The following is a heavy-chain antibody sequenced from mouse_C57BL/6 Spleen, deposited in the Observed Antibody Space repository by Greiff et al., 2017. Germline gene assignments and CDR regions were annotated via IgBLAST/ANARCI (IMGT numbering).Heavy chain of an antibody. V-gene: IGHV1-18*01. J-gene: IGHJ2*01. CDR1: GYTFTDYN. CDR3: ARSDYYGSRDFDY. CDR2: INPNNGGT. Sequence: EVKLQESGPELVKPGASVKIPCKASGYTFTDYNMDWVKQSHGKSLEWIGDINPNNGGTIYNQKFKGKATLTVDKSSSTAYMELRSLTSEDTAVYYCARSDYYGSRDFDYWGQGTTLTVSS. D-gene: IGHD1-1*01.